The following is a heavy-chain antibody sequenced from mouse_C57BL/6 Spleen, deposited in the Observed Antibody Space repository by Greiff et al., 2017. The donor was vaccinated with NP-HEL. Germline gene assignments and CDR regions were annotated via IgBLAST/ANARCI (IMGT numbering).Heavy chain of an antibody. V-gene: IGHV1-15*01. J-gene: IGHJ2*01. D-gene: IGHD3-2*02. CDR2: IDPETGGT. CDR3: TEDSSGYYFDY. Sequence: QVQLKQSGAELVRPGASVTLSCKASGYTFTDYEMHWVKQTPVHGLEWIGAIDPETGGTAYNQKFKGKAILTADKSSSTAYMELRSLTSEDSAVYYCTEDSSGYYFDYWGQGTTLTVSS. CDR1: GYTFTDYE.